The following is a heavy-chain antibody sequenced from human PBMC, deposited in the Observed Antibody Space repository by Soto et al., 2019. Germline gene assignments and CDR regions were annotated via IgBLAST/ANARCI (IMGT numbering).Heavy chain of an antibody. CDR2: ISTSGGTT. CDR3: ATGTAAPAH. D-gene: IGHD6-13*01. CDR1: GFTFSNFD. Sequence: EVQLLESGGGLVQPGGSLRLSCAASGFTFSNFDMSWVRQAPGKGLEWVSGISTSGGTTYYADSVKGRFTSSRANSNNTLYLQMTSLRAEDTAVYYCATGTAAPAHWGQGTLVTVSS. J-gene: IGHJ1*01. V-gene: IGHV3-23*01.